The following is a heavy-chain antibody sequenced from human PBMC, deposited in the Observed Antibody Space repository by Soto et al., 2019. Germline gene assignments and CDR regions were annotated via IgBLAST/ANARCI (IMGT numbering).Heavy chain of an antibody. V-gene: IGHV2-5*02. Sequence: QITLKESGPTLVRPAQTLTLTCDFSGFSLSTYHMGVAWIRQPPGKALEWLALIYWDDDKRYSPSLKDRLAISKDTSSNQLVLTVTNIDPGDSATYFWAHAGDYDLLTFDHWGPGTLVTVSS. D-gene: IGHD4-17*01. CDR3: AHAGDYDLLTFDH. CDR2: IYWDDDK. J-gene: IGHJ4*02. CDR1: GFSLSTYHMG.